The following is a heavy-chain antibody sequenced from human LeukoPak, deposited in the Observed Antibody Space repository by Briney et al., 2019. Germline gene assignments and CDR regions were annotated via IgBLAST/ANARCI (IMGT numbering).Heavy chain of an antibody. CDR3: ARDFLLFTVTTTDAFDY. D-gene: IGHD4-17*01. CDR2: IIPILGIA. V-gene: IGHV1-69*04. Sequence: ASVKVSCKASGGTFSSYAISWVRQAPGQGLEWMGRIIPILGIANYAQKFQGRVTITADTSTSTAYMELRSLRSDDTAVYYCARDFLLFTVTTTDAFDYWGQGTLVTVSS. J-gene: IGHJ4*02. CDR1: GGTFSSYA.